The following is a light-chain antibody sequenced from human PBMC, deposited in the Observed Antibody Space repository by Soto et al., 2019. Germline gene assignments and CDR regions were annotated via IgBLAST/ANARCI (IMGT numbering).Light chain of an antibody. J-gene: IGLJ1*01. Sequence: QSVLTQPPSVSGAPGQRVTISCTGSSSNIGPTYDVHWYQQLPGTAPKLPIYANTNRPSGVPDRFSGSKSGTSASLAISGLQAEDEADYFCQSYDSSLSGYVFGTGTKLTVL. V-gene: IGLV1-40*01. CDR3: QSYDSSLSGYV. CDR2: ANT. CDR1: SSNIGPTYD.